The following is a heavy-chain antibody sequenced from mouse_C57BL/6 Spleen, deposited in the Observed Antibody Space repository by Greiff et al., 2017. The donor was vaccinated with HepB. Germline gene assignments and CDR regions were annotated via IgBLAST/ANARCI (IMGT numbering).Heavy chain of an antibody. CDR1: GYSITSGYY. V-gene: IGHV3-6*01. J-gene: IGHJ1*03. D-gene: IGHD1-1*01. CDR3: ASYGSSTGYFDV. Sequence: EVKLMESGPGLVKPSQSLSLTCSVTGYSITSGYYWNWIRQFPGNKLEWMGYISYDGSNNYNPSLKNRISITRDTSKNQFFLKLNSVTTEDTATYYCASYGSSTGYFDVWGTGTTVTVSS. CDR2: ISYDGSN.